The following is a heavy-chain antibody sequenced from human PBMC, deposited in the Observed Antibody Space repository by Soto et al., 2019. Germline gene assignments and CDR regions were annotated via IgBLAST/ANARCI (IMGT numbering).Heavy chain of an antibody. V-gene: IGHV3-23*01. Sequence: EVQLLESGGGLVQPGGSLRLSCAASGFTFSSYAMSWVRQAPGKGLEWVSAISGSGGSTYYADSVKGRFTISRDNSKNTLYLQMNILRAEDTAVYYCAKVGYRGDGVSLYYYYYYMDVWGKGTTVTVSS. CDR3: AKVGYRGDGVSLYYYYYYMDV. J-gene: IGHJ6*03. CDR1: GFTFSSYA. D-gene: IGHD2-8*01. CDR2: ISGSGGST.